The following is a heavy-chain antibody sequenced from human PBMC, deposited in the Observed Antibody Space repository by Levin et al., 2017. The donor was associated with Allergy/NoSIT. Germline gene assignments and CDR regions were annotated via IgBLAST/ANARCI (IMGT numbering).Heavy chain of an antibody. D-gene: IGHD3-10*01. CDR3: ARGQRVWFGESYGMDV. Sequence: SETLSLTCTVSGGSISSGGYYWSWIRQHPGKGLEWIGYIYYSGSTYYNPSLKSRVTISVDTSKNQFSLKLSSVTAADTAVYYCARGQRVWFGESYGMDVWGQGTTVTVSS. CDR1: GGSISSGGYY. J-gene: IGHJ6*02. CDR2: IYYSGST. V-gene: IGHV4-31*03.